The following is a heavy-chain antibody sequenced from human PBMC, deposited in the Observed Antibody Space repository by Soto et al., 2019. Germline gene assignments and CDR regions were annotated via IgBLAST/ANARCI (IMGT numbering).Heavy chain of an antibody. CDR2: ISAYNGHT. J-gene: IGHJ3*02. CDR1: GYTYTSYG. D-gene: IGHD1-7*01. Sequence: QVQLVQSGAVVKRPGASVKVSCKASGYTYTSYGISWVRQAPGQGLEWMGWISAYNGHTDYAQNFQDRVTMTTVTSTSTAYMELRSLRSDDTAVYYCARDRDWNYMGDVFDIWGQGTMVSVSS. V-gene: IGHV1-18*04. CDR3: ARDRDWNYMGDVFDI.